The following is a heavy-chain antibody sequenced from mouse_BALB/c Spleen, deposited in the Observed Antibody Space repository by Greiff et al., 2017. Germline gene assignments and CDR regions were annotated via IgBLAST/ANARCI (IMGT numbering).Heavy chain of an antibody. Sequence: EVLLVESGGGLVQPGGSLKLSCAASGFTFSSYGMSWVRQTPDKRLELVATINSNGGSTYYPDSVKGRFTISRDNAKNTLYLQMSSLKSEDTAMYYCARGYGNYDPYYFDYWGQGTTLTVSS. CDR1: GFTFSSYG. D-gene: IGHD2-1*01. V-gene: IGHV5-6-3*01. CDR2: INSNGGST. CDR3: ARGYGNYDPYYFDY. J-gene: IGHJ2*01.